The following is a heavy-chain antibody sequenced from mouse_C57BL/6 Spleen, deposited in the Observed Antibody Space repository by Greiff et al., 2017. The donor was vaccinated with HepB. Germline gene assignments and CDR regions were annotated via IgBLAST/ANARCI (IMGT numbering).Heavy chain of an antibody. D-gene: IGHD1-1*01. Sequence: VKLMESGPGLVAPSQSLSITCTVSGFSLTSYAISWVRQPPGKGLEWLGVIWTGGGTNYNSALKSRLSISKDNSKSQVFLKMNSLQTDDTARYYCATYYYGSSYDAMDYWGQGTSVTVSS. V-gene: IGHV2-9-1*01. CDR1: GFSLTSYA. CDR3: ATYYYGSSYDAMDY. CDR2: IWTGGGT. J-gene: IGHJ4*01.